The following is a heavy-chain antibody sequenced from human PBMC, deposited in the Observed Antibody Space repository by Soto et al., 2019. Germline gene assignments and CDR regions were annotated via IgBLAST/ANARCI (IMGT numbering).Heavy chain of an antibody. D-gene: IGHD3-3*01. V-gene: IGHV3-7*01. CDR1: GFTFSSYW. Sequence: EVQLVESGGGLVQPGGSLRLSCAASGFTFSSYWMSWVRQAPGKGLEWVANIKQDGSEKYYVDSVKGRFTISRDNGKNLLYLQMNSLRAEDTAVDYCARVTTYYDFWSGYSYDAFDIWGQGTMVTVSS. J-gene: IGHJ3*02. CDR2: IKQDGSEK. CDR3: ARVTTYYDFWSGYSYDAFDI.